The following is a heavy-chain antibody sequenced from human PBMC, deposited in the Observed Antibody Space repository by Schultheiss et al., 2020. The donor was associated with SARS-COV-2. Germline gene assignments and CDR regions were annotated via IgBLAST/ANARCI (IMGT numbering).Heavy chain of an antibody. CDR1: GGSISSGGYY. CDR2: IYYSGST. J-gene: IGHJ6*02. D-gene: IGHD2-15*01. Sequence: SETLSLTCTVSGGSISSGGYYWSWIRQHPRKGLEWIGYIYYSGSTYYNPSLKSRVTISVDTSKNQFSLKLSSVTAADTAVYYCARAPRSSGPGSGGSKQYYYYYGMDVWGQGTTVTVSS. V-gene: IGHV4-31*03. CDR3: ARAPRSSGPGSGGSKQYYYYYGMDV.